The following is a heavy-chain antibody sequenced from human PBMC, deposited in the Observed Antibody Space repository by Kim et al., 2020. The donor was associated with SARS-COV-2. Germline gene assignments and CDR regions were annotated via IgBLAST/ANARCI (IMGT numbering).Heavy chain of an antibody. D-gene: IGHD3-10*01. Sequence: GGSLRLSCAGSGFTFSSYGMHWVRQAPGKGLEWVAVISYHGINKYYADSVQGRFTISRDNSKNTLDLQMDSLRAEDTAVYYCGNYNGDSGSYHKACFYPWGQGTLVTVSS. CDR2: ISYHGINK. CDR3: GNYNGDSGSYHKACFYP. V-gene: IGHV3-30*03. CDR1: GFTFSSYG. J-gene: IGHJ5*02.